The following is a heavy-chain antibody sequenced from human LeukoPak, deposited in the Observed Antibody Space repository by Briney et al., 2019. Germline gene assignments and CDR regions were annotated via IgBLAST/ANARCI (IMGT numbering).Heavy chain of an antibody. CDR3: TSRYSSGLNWFDP. J-gene: IGHJ5*02. Sequence: GGSLRLSCAASGFTFSGSAMHWVRQASGKGLEWVGRIRSKANSYATAYAASVKGRFTISRDDSKNTAYLQMNRLKTEDTAVYYCTSRYSSGLNWFDPWGQGTLVTVSS. V-gene: IGHV3-73*01. D-gene: IGHD6-19*01. CDR1: GFTFSGSA. CDR2: IRSKANSYAT.